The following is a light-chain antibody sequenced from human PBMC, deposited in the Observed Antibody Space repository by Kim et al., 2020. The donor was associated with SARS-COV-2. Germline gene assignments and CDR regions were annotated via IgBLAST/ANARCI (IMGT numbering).Light chain of an antibody. CDR1: QSISHF. CDR2: AAS. Sequence: DIQMTQSPSSLSASLGDRVTITCRASQSISHFLNWYQQKPGKVPKLLIYAASHLQSGVPSRLSGSRSGTDFTLTISNLQPEDFATYYCQQSYTTGLTFGGGTRVEI. CDR3: QQSYTTGLT. J-gene: IGKJ4*01. V-gene: IGKV1-39*01.